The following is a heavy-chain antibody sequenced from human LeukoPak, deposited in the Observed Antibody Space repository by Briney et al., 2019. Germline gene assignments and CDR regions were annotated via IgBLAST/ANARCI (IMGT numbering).Heavy chain of an antibody. Sequence: ASVKVSCKASGYTFTGYGISWVRQAPGQGLEWMGWISAYNGNTNYAQKLQGRVTMTTDTSTSTAYMELGSLRSDDTAVYYCARELDDYGDYGIDPWGQGTLVTVSS. D-gene: IGHD4-17*01. CDR1: GYTFTGYG. CDR3: ARELDDYGDYGIDP. J-gene: IGHJ5*02. CDR2: ISAYNGNT. V-gene: IGHV1-18*01.